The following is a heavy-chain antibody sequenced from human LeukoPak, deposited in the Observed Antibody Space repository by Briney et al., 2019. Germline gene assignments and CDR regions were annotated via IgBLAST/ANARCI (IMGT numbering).Heavy chain of an antibody. J-gene: IGHJ4*02. Sequence: QPGGSLRLSCAASGFTFSSYWMHWVRQAPGKGLVWVSRIKSDGSNTTYADSVKGRFTISRDNAKDTLYMQMDSLRAEDTAVYYCARDLYFDHWGQGTLVSVSS. CDR2: IKSDGSNT. CDR1: GFTFSSYW. V-gene: IGHV3-74*01. CDR3: ARDLYFDH.